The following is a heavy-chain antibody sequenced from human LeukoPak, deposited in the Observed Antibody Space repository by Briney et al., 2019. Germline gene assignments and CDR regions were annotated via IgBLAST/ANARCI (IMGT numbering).Heavy chain of an antibody. V-gene: IGHV3-9*01. D-gene: IGHD2-2*01. CDR2: ISWNGGSI. CDR1: GFTFDDYA. J-gene: IGHJ6*02. CDR3: AKSMGTSRSNYGMDV. Sequence: AGGSLRLSCAASGFTFDDYAMHWVRQTPGKGLEWVSGISWNGGSIGYADSVKGRFTVSRDNTKNSLYLQMNSLRAEDTALYYCAKSMGTSRSNYGMDVWGQGTTVTVPS.